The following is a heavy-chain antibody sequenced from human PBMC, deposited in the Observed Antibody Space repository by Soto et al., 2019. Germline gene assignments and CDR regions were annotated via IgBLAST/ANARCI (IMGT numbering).Heavy chain of an antibody. J-gene: IGHJ4*02. CDR2: IYYSGST. V-gene: IGHV4-59*01. CDR1: GGSISSYY. CDR3: ARGGLRYFDWSPFDY. Sequence: PSETLSLTCTVSGGSISSYYCSWIRQPPGKGLEWIGYIYYSGSTNYNPSLKSRVTISVDTSKNQFSLKLSSVTAADTAVYYCARGGLRYFDWSPFDYWGQGTLVTVSS. D-gene: IGHD3-9*01.